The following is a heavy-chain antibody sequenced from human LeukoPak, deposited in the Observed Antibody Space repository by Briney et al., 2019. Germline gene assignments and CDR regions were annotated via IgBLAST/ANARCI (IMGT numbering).Heavy chain of an antibody. J-gene: IGHJ4*02. Sequence: GGSLRLSCAASGFTFSSYAMSWVRQAPGKGLEWVSAISGNGGSTYYADSVKGRFTISRDNSKSTLFLQMNSLRAEDTAVYYCAKDPRVGSRVATPCHWGQGTLVTVPS. CDR1: GFTFSSYA. CDR2: ISGNGGST. D-gene: IGHD3-3*01. CDR3: AKDPRVGSRVATPCH. V-gene: IGHV3-23*01.